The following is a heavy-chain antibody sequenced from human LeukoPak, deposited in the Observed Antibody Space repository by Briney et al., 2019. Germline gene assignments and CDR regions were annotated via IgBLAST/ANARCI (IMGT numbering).Heavy chain of an antibody. CDR1: GGSISSSSYY. J-gene: IGHJ5*02. CDR2: IYYSGST. CDR3: ASSPPSSWYRGWFDP. V-gene: IGHV4-61*01. Sequence: SETLSLTCTVSGGSISSSSYYWSWIRQPPGKGLEWIGYIYYSGSTNYNPSLKSRVTISVDTSKNQFSLKLSSVTAADTAVYYCASSPPSSWYRGWFDPWGQGTLVTVSS. D-gene: IGHD6-13*01.